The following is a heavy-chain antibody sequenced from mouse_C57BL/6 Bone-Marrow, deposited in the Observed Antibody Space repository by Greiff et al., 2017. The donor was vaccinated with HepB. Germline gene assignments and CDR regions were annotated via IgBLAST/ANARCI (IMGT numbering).Heavy chain of an antibody. V-gene: IGHV5-4*03. CDR3: ARVMVTTRYYAMDY. Sequence: DVKLVESGGGLVKPGGSLKLSCAASGFTFSSYAMSWVRQTPEKRLEWVATISDGGSYTYYPDNVKGRFTISRDNAKNNLYLQMSHLKSEDTAMYYCARVMVTTRYYAMDYWGQGTSVTVSS. D-gene: IGHD2-3*01. CDR2: ISDGGSYT. J-gene: IGHJ4*01. CDR1: GFTFSSYA.